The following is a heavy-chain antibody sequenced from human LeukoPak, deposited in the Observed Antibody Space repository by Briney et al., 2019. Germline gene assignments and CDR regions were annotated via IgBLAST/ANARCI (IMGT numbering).Heavy chain of an antibody. J-gene: IGHJ4*02. CDR2: IYTSGST. CDR3: ARLSGSYSDFDY. CDR1: GGSISGGSYY. Sequence: SQTLSLTCTVSGGSISGGSYYWSWIRQPAGKGLEWIGRIYTSGSTNYNPSLKSRVTISVDTSKNQFSLKLSSVTAADTAVYYCARLSGSYSDFDYWGQGTLVTVSS. D-gene: IGHD1-26*01. V-gene: IGHV4-61*02.